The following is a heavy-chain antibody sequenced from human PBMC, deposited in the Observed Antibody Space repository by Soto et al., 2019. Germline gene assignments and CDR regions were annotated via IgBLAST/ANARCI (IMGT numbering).Heavy chain of an antibody. CDR1: GFSFDDYA. D-gene: IGHD3-22*01. Sequence: LKXSCATSGFSFDDYAIYWVRQAPGQGLEWVAIISSDGHHQFYLDNLRGRFTVSRDNSKNTLYLQMNSLRPEDTAVYYCSRGTYYPQSSGLHADYWGPGPVVTVSS. CDR3: SRGTYYPQSSGLHADY. V-gene: IGHV3-30*03. J-gene: IGHJ4*02. CDR2: ISSDGHHQ.